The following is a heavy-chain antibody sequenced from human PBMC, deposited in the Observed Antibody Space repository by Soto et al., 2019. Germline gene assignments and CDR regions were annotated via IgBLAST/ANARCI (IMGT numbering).Heavy chain of an antibody. D-gene: IGHD2-2*01. V-gene: IGHV1-18*01. CDR3: ARVQEVETPANHISDS. CDR2: ISTYNGNT. Sequence: QVQLVQSGAEVKMPGASVKVSCKASGYTFTSSVISWLRQAPGQGLEWMGWISTYNGNTNYAQKFQGRPTMTTDTPTTTAYMELRSLRSDDTAVYSCARVQEVETPANHISDSWGQGTLVTVSS. J-gene: IGHJ5*01. CDR1: GYTFTSSV.